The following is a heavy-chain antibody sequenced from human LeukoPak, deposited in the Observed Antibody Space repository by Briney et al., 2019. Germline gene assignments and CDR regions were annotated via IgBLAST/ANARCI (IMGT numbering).Heavy chain of an antibody. D-gene: IGHD5-18*01. V-gene: IGHV4-59*01. J-gene: IGHJ4*02. Sequence: PSETLSLTCTVSGGSISSYYWSWIRQAPGKGLEWIGYVYYSGSTNYNPSLKSRITVSVDTSKSQFSLKLTSVTAADTAVYYCASSFRGYGYYRFDYWGQGTLVIVSS. CDR3: ASSFRGYGYYRFDY. CDR2: VYYSGST. CDR1: GGSISSYY.